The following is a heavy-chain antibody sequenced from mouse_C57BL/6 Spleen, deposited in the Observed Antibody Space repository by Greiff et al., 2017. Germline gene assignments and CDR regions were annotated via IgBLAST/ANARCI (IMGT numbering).Heavy chain of an antibody. CDR2: IYPNSGST. Sequence: QVQLQQSGAELVKPGASVKLSCKASGYTFTSSWMHWVKQRPGKGLEWIGMIYPNSGSTNYNEKFKSKATLTVDKSSRTAYMQLSSLTSEDSAVYYCARNDYDIWFAYWGQGTLVTVSA. CDR1: GYTFTSSW. D-gene: IGHD2-4*01. J-gene: IGHJ3*01. CDR3: ARNDYDIWFAY. V-gene: IGHV1-64*01.